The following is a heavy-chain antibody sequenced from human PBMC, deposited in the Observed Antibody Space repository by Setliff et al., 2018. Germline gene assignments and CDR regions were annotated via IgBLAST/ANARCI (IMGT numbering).Heavy chain of an antibody. J-gene: IGHJ4*02. CDR3: AREYYYARSRNFDY. CDR1: GGSFTTYY. V-gene: IGHV4-59*01. D-gene: IGHD3-22*01. CDR2: IYYSGST. Sequence: PSETLSLTCTVSGGSFTTYYWSWIRQSPGKGLEWIGYIYYSGSTNYNPSLKSRVSISVDTSKNQFSLRLTSVTAADTAVYHCAREYYYARSRNFDYWGQGTLVTVSS.